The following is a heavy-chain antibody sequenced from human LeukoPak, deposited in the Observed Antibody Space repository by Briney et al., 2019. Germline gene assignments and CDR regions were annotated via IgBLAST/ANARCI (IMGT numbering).Heavy chain of an antibody. J-gene: IGHJ4*02. CDR3: ARSIAARPPLPFDY. Sequence: GGSLRLSCAASGFTFSGYRLNWVGQAPGKGREWASSISSSSSYIYYADSVKGRFTISRDNAKNSLYLQMNSLRAEDTAVYYCARSIAARPPLPFDYWGQGTLVTVSS. D-gene: IGHD6-6*01. CDR2: ISSSSSYI. CDR1: GFTFSGYR. V-gene: IGHV3-21*01.